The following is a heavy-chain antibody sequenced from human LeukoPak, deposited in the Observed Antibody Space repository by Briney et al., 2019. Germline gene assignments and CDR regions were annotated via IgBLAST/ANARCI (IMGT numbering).Heavy chain of an antibody. Sequence: AASVKVSCKASGYTFTSYGISWVRQAPGQGLEWMGWISAYNGNTNYAQKLQGRVTMTTDTSTSTAYMELRSLRSDDTAVYYCARDHVLRFLGHPGYWGQGTLVTVSS. J-gene: IGHJ4*02. CDR1: GYTFTSYG. CDR3: ARDHVLRFLGHPGY. CDR2: ISAYNGNT. D-gene: IGHD3-3*01. V-gene: IGHV1-18*01.